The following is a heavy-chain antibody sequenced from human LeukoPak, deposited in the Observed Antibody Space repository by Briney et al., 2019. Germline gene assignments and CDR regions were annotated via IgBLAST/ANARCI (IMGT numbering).Heavy chain of an antibody. CDR3: ARTPVEMATVPYFDY. V-gene: IGHV4-34*01. Sequence: PSETLSLTCAVYGGSFSGYYWSWIRQPPGKGLEWNGEINHSGSTNYNPSLKSRVTISVDTSKNQFSLKLSSVTAADTAVYYCARTPVEMATVPYFDYWGQGTLVTVSS. J-gene: IGHJ4*02. CDR2: INHSGST. D-gene: IGHD5-24*01. CDR1: GGSFSGYY.